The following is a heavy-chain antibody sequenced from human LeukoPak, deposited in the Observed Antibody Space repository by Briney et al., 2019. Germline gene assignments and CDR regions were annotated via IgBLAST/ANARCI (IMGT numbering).Heavy chain of an antibody. D-gene: IGHD4-17*01. CDR1: GFTFSSYA. Sequence: GRSLRLSCAASGFTFSSYAMHWVRQAPGKGLEWVAVISYDGSNKYYADSVKGRFTISRDNSKNTLYLQMNSLKAEDTAVYYCARAAMTTVTTVYWGQGTLVTVSS. J-gene: IGHJ4*02. CDR3: ARAAMTTVTTVY. CDR2: ISYDGSNK. V-gene: IGHV3-30*04.